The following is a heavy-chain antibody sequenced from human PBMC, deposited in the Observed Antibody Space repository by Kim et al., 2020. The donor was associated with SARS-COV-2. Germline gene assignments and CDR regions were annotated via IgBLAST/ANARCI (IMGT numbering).Heavy chain of an antibody. Sequence: SETLSLTCAVYGGSFSSCYWSWSRQRPGKGLEWVGEVNHNGSTNYNPSLKSRVTISVSTSKNQFSLKLSSVTAADTAVDYCARGLAASSLTMVRGVDHDGGFDYWGQGTLVTVSS. J-gene: IGHJ4*02. V-gene: IGHV4-34*01. CDR3: ARGLAASSLTMVRGVDHDGGFDY. CDR1: GGSFSSCY. CDR2: VNHNGST. D-gene: IGHD3-10*01.